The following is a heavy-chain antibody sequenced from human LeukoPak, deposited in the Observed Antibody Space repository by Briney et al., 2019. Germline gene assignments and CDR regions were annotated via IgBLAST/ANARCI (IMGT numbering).Heavy chain of an antibody. CDR2: IYYSGST. CDR3: ARGVSSGWSDY. D-gene: IGHD6-19*01. CDR1: GGSISSYY. V-gene: IGHV4-59*01. Sequence: SETLSLTCTVSGGSISSYYWSWIRQPPGKGLEWIGYIYYSGSTNYNPSLKSRATISVDTSKNQFSLKLSSVTAADTAVYYCARGVSSGWSDYWGQGTLVTVSS. J-gene: IGHJ4*02.